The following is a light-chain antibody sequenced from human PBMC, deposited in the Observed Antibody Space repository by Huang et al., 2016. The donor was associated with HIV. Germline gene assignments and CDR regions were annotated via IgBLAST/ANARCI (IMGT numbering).Light chain of an antibody. CDR3: QQRDNWPPMYT. Sequence: EIVLTHSPDTLSLSPGERATLSCRASQSVSKYLAWYQQKPGQSPRLLIYGASNRAAGIPARVSGSGSGTDCTLSISSLEPEDFAVYYCQQRDNWPPMYTFGQGTKLEIK. CDR2: GAS. J-gene: IGKJ2*01. V-gene: IGKV3-11*01. CDR1: QSVSKY.